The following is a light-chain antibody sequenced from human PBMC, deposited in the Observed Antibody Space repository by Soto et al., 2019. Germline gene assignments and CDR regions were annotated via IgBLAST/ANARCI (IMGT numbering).Light chain of an antibody. J-gene: IGLJ2*01. V-gene: IGLV2-14*01. CDR2: EVS. CDR3: SSYTTSRTVV. Sequence: QSALTQPASVSGSPEQSITISCTGTSSDVGAYNYVSWYQQHPGKAPKLMIYEVSNRPSGVSSRFSGSKSGNTASLTISGLQTEDEADYYCSSYTTSRTVVFGGGTKVTVL. CDR1: SSDVGAYNY.